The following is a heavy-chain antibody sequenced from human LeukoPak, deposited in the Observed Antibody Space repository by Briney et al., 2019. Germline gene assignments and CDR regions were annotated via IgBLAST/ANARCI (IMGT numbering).Heavy chain of an antibody. Sequence: GGSLRLSCAASGFTVSSSYMYWVRQAPGKGLEWVSFFYRGDSTYYADSVKGRFTISRDNSKNTLYLQMNSLRAEDTAVYYCTEEQGGYSYGHFDYWGQGTLVTVSS. D-gene: IGHD5-18*01. CDR3: TEEQGGYSYGHFDY. CDR1: GFTVSSSY. CDR2: FYRGDST. J-gene: IGHJ4*02. V-gene: IGHV3-53*01.